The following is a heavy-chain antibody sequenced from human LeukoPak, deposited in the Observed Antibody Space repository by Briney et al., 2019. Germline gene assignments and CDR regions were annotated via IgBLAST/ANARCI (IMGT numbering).Heavy chain of an antibody. J-gene: IGHJ5*02. CDR3: AKDRAATIQGRWLDP. Sequence: AGGSLRLSCAASGFTFDDYAMHWVRQAPGKGLEWVSGINWNSGSIGYADSVKGRFTISRDNAKNSLYLQMNSLRVEDTALYYCAKDRAATIQGRWLDPWGQGTLVTVSS. D-gene: IGHD5-12*01. CDR1: GFTFDDYA. V-gene: IGHV3-9*01. CDR2: INWNSGSI.